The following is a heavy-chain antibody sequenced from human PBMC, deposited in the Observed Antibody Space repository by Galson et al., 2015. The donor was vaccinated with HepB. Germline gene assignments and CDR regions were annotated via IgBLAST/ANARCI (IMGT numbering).Heavy chain of an antibody. J-gene: IGHJ3*02. CDR3: ARDRTHYYDTSGYSGAFEI. CDR1: GGSFNTYA. CDR2: IIPTFDTP. D-gene: IGHD3-22*01. Sequence: SVKVSCKASGGSFNTYAINWLRQAPGQGLEWMEGIIPTFDTPIYAQRFQDRVTITADKSTSTAYMELSSLTSDDTALYYCARDRTHYYDTSGYSGAFEIWGQGTMVTVSS. V-gene: IGHV1-69*06.